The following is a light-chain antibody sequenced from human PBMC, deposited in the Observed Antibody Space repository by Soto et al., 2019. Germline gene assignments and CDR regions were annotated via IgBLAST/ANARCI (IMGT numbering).Light chain of an antibody. CDR1: QSISRW. J-gene: IGKJ1*01. CDR2: DAS. V-gene: IGKV1-5*01. CDR3: QQYDTYWS. Sequence: DIQMTQSPSTLSASVAGRVPMNCRASQSISRWLAWYQQKPGKPPKLLIYDASSLESGVPSRFSGSGSGTEFTLTISSLEPDDFATYYCQQYDTYWSFGQGTRWIS.